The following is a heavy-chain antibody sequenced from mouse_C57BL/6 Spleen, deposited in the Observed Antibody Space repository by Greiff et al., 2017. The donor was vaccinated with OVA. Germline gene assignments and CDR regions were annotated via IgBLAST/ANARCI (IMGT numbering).Heavy chain of an antibody. CDR1: GFTFSSYG. Sequence: EVKLVESGGDLVKPGGSLKLSCAASGFTFSSYGMSWVRQTPDKRLEWVATISSGGSYTYYPDSVKGRFTISRDNAKNTLYLQMSSLKSEDTAMYYCARQELLSYAMDYWGQGTSVTVSS. J-gene: IGHJ4*01. D-gene: IGHD1-1*01. V-gene: IGHV5-6*01. CDR3: ARQELLSYAMDY. CDR2: ISSGGSYT.